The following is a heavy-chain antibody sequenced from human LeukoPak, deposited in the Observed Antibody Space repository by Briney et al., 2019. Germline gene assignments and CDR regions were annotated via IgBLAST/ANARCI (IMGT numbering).Heavy chain of an antibody. CDR3: ARSGDRGDNAFDI. Sequence: GGSLRLSCTASGFTFNSYAMAWVRQAPGQGLEWVSTITAAGNVPWYSDSVKGRFTISRDNAKNSLYLQMNSLRAEDTAVYYCARSGDRGDNAFDIWGQGTMVTVSS. J-gene: IGHJ3*02. CDR2: ITAAGNVP. CDR1: GFTFNSYA. V-gene: IGHV3-21*01. D-gene: IGHD3-16*01.